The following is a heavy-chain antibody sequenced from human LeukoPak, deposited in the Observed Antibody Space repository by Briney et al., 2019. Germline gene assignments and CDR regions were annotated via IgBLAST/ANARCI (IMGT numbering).Heavy chain of an antibody. CDR2: ISAYNGNT. V-gene: IGHV1-18*01. D-gene: IGHD6-13*01. CDR3: AREESGYSSSWYGF. J-gene: IGHJ4*02. Sequence: GASVKVSCKASGYTFTSYGISWVRQAPGQGLEWMGWISAYNGNTNYAQKLQGRVTMTTDTSTSTAYMELRSLRSDDTAVYYCAREESGYSSSWYGFWGQGTLVTVSS. CDR1: GYTFTSYG.